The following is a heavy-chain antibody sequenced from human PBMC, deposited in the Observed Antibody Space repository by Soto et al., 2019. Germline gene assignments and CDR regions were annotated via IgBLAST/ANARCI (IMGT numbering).Heavy chain of an antibody. D-gene: IGHD3-3*01. CDR2: ISNDGNNK. CDR1: GFTLSSYA. J-gene: IGHJ6*02. V-gene: IGHV3-30*18. CDR3: AKPGRVEWPTRRDFHGLNV. Sequence: PGGSLRLSCAASGFTLSSYAMHWVRQAPGTGLEWVALISNDGNNKKYADSVKGRFTISRDDSANTLYLQMNSLRAEDTAVYYCAKPGRVEWPTRRDFHGLNVWGQGTPVTVSS.